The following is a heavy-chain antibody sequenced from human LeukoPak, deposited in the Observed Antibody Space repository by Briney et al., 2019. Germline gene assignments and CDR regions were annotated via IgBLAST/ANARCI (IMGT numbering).Heavy chain of an antibody. V-gene: IGHV3-23*01. D-gene: IGHD2-15*01. Sequence: GGSLRLSCAASGFTFSSYAMSWVRQAPGKGLEWVSAISGSGGSTYYADSVKGRFTISRDNSKNTLYLQMNSLRAEDTAVYYCAKDRVVVAATPPDAFDIWGQGTMVTVSS. J-gene: IGHJ3*02. CDR1: GFTFSSYA. CDR3: AKDRVVVAATPPDAFDI. CDR2: ISGSGGST.